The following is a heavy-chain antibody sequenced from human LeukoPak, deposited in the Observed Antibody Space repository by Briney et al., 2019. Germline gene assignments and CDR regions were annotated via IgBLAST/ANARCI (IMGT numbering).Heavy chain of an antibody. J-gene: IGHJ4*02. D-gene: IGHD6-13*01. CDR2: MSGSSNYI. V-gene: IGHV3-21*01. Sequence: GGSLILSCAASGFTFSSYSMNWVRQAPGKGLEWVSFMSGSSNYIYYADSVKGRFTISRDNAKNSLYLQMNRLRAEDTAVYYCARVGSTWSYLDYWGQGTLVTVSS. CDR1: GFTFSSYS. CDR3: ARVGSTWSYLDY.